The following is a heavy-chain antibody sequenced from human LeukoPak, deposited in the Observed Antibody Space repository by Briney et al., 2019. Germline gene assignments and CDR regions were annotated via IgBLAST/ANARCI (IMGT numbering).Heavy chain of an antibody. J-gene: IGHJ4*02. CDR1: GFSLSTSGMR. CDR3: ARMGFSGSSLLVDY. D-gene: IGHD3-10*01. Sequence: SGPTLVNPTQTLTLTCTFSGFSLSTSGMRVSWIRQPPGKALEWLARIDWDDDKFYSTSLKTRLTISKDTSKNQVVLTMTNMDSVDTATYYCARMGFSGSSLLVDYWGQGTLVTVSS. V-gene: IGHV2-70*04. CDR2: IDWDDDK.